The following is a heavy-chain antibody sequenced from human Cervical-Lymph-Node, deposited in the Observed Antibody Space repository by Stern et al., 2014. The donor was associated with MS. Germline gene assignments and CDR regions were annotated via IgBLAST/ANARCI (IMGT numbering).Heavy chain of an antibody. CDR3: AREHYYDSTVYYPLFDC. D-gene: IGHD3-22*01. V-gene: IGHV3-30-3*01. J-gene: IGHJ4*02. Sequence: VQLVESGGGVVHPGRSLRLSCVASGFTFSNYAMHWVRQAPGKGLEWVAIISYGGSDKYYADSVKGRFTISRDNSKNTLYLQMNSLRAEDTAVYYCAREHYYDSTVYYPLFDCWGQGTLVTVSS. CDR1: GFTFSNYA. CDR2: ISYGGSDK.